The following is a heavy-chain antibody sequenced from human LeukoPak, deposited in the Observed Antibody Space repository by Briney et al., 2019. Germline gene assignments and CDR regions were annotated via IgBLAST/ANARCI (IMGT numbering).Heavy chain of an antibody. J-gene: IGHJ5*02. V-gene: IGHV1-18*01. D-gene: IGHD6-19*01. CDR3: ARDPSNSSGWRTWFDP. CDR1: GYTFTSYG. Sequence: ASVKVSCKASGYTFTSYGISWVRQAPGRGLEWMAWISAYNGNTHYAQRFQGRVTMTTDTSTTTAYMELRSLRSDDTAVYYCARDPSNSSGWRTWFDPWGQGTLVTVSS. CDR2: ISAYNGNT.